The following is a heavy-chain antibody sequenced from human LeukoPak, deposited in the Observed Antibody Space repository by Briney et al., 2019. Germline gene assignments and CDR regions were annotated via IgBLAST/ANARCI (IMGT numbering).Heavy chain of an antibody. Sequence: PGGSLRLSCAASGFTFSSYGMHWVRQAPGKGLEWVAVIWYDGSNKYYADSVKGRFTISRDNSKNTLYLQMNSLRAEDTAVYYCAKDAYYGSHGIGYFDYWGQGTLVTVSS. J-gene: IGHJ4*02. D-gene: IGHD3-10*01. CDR2: IWYDGSNK. CDR3: AKDAYYGSHGIGYFDY. CDR1: GFTFSSYG. V-gene: IGHV3-33*06.